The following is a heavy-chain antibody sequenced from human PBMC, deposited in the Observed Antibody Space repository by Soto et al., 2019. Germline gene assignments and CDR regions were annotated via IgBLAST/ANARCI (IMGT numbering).Heavy chain of an antibody. Sequence: QVQLVESGGGVVQPGRSLRLSCAASGFTFSSYGMHWVRQAPGKGLEWVAVISYDGSNKYYADSVKGRFTISRDNSKNMLYLQMNSLRAEDTAVYYCAHSPLDYGDYAYGPTFDYWGQGTLVTVSS. CDR3: AHSPLDYGDYAYGPTFDY. J-gene: IGHJ4*02. CDR2: ISYDGSNK. V-gene: IGHV3-30*03. D-gene: IGHD4-17*01. CDR1: GFTFSSYG.